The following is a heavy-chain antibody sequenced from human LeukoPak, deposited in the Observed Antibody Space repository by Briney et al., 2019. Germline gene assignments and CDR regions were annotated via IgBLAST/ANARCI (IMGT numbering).Heavy chain of an antibody. CDR2: IWYGGSNK. CDR3: ARDPGYSSGWSIDY. V-gene: IGHV3-33*08. CDR1: GFTFSSYW. J-gene: IGHJ4*02. D-gene: IGHD6-19*01. Sequence: GGSLRLSCAVSGFTFSSYWMTWVRQAPGKGLEWVAVIWYGGSNKYYADSVKGRFTISRDNSKNTLYLQMNSLRAEDTAVYYCARDPGYSSGWSIDYWGQGTLVTVSS.